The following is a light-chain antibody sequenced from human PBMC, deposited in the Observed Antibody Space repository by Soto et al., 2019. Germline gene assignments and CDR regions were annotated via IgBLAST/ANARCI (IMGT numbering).Light chain of an antibody. J-gene: IGKJ5*01. V-gene: IGKV1-27*01. CDR3: QKCNTAPLT. CDR2: SAS. CDR1: QGISVY. Sequence: DIQMTQSPSSLSASVGDRVTITCRASQGISVYLAWYQQKPGKVPKLLLYSASTLQSGVPSRFSGSGSGTDFTLTISSLQPEDVATYYCQKCNTAPLTFGQGTRLEIK.